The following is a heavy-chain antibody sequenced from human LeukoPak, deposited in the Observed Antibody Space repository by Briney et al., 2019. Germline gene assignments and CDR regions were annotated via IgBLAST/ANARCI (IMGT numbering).Heavy chain of an antibody. V-gene: IGHV3-23*01. Sequence: GGSLRLSCAASEFTFSTYAMSWVRQAPGRGLEWVSSINYGGDTTYYADSVKGRFTISRDNSKNTLYLQMNSLRAEDTAVYYCARGRSYDAFDIWGQGTMVTVSS. J-gene: IGHJ3*02. CDR2: INYGGDTT. CDR1: EFTFSTYA. CDR3: ARGRSYDAFDI.